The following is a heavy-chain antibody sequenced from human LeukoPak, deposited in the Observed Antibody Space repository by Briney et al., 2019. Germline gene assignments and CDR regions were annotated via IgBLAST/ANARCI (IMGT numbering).Heavy chain of an antibody. Sequence: GRSLRLSCATSGFSFSSYGMHWVRQAPGKGLEWVAVIWFDGSIKYYAESVRGRFTISRDNSKNTLYLQMNSLRAEDTAVYYCASPNPYDTSGRGQIDYWGQGTLVTVSS. V-gene: IGHV3-33*01. CDR3: ASPNPYDTSGRGQIDY. CDR1: GFSFSSYG. J-gene: IGHJ4*02. CDR2: IWFDGSIK. D-gene: IGHD3-22*01.